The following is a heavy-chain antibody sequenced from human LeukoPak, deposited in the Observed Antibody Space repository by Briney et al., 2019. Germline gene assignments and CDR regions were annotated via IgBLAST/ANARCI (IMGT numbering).Heavy chain of an antibody. CDR2: ISYDGSNK. D-gene: IGHD6-19*01. Sequence: GRSLRLSCAGSGYTFSSYAMHWVRQAPGKGLEWVAVISYDGSNKYYADSVKGRFTISRDNSKNTLYLQMNSLRAEDTAVYYCARDLRHSSTDYWGQGTLVTVSS. CDR3: ARDLRHSSTDY. J-gene: IGHJ4*02. CDR1: GYTFSSYA. V-gene: IGHV3-30*04.